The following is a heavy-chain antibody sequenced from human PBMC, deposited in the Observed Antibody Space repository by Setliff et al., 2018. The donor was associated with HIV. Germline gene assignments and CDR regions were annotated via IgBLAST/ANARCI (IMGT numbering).Heavy chain of an antibody. V-gene: IGHV4-38-2*01. CDR3: ARSVVVVTVEWFDP. Sequence: KASETLSLTCAVSNYSISSGYYWGWIRQPAGKGLEWIGRIYTNGSTNYNPSLKSRATIAVDTSKNQFSLKLSSVTAADTAVYYCARSVVVVTVEWFDPWGQGTLVTVSS. CDR2: IYTNGST. D-gene: IGHD2-21*02. CDR1: NYSISSGYY. J-gene: IGHJ5*02.